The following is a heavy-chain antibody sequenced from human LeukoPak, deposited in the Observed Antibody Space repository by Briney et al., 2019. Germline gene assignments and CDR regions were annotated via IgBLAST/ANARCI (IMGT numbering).Heavy chain of an antibody. CDR2: ISSTSDYI. D-gene: IGHD6-13*01. CDR3: ARIGAGSSRDY. CDR1: RFTFSTYS. V-gene: IGHV3-21*03. Sequence: PGGSLRLSCAASRFTFSTYSMNWVRQAPGKGLEWVSFISSTSDYIYYADSVKGRFTISRDNAKNSLYLQMNSLRAEDTAVYYCARIGAGSSRDYWGQGTLVTVSS. J-gene: IGHJ4*02.